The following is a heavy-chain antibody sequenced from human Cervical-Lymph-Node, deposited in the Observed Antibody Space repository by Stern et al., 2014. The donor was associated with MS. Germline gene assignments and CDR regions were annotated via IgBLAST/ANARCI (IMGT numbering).Heavy chain of an antibody. CDR1: GFTLNSLG. D-gene: IGHD6-6*01. CDR3: LGVVDAMHV. CDR2: ISFVGSNA. Sequence: VQLVESGGGVVQPGRSLRLSCAVSGFTLNSLGMHWVRQAPGKGLEWVAVISFVGSNARYGDSVEGRFSISRDISNNTLYLQMNSVRPEGTGVCYCLGVVDAMHVWGQGTTVIVSS. V-gene: IGHV3-30*03. J-gene: IGHJ6*02.